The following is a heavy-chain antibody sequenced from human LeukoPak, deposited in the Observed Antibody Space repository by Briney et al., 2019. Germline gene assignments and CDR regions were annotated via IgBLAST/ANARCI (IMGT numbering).Heavy chain of an antibody. CDR1: GFRFSSYA. CDR2: ISGSGVST. J-gene: IGHJ3*01. Sequence: GGSLRLSCAASGFRFSSYAMSWVRQAPGKGLEWVSAISGSGVSTYYADSVKGRFTVSRDNSKNSVYLQMDSLRVEDTAMYYCAKDVDTVMDWANDAFDVWGQGTMVIVSS. V-gene: IGHV3-23*01. D-gene: IGHD5-18*01. CDR3: AKDVDTVMDWANDAFDV.